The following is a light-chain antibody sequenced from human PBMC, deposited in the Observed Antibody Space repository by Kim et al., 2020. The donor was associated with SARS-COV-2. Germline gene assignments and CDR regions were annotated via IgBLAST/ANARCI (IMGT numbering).Light chain of an antibody. V-gene: IGLV2-11*01. CDR1: SNNIGFYNY. Sequence: PGQSVTISCTGASNNIGFYNYVSWYQHHPGRAPKLIIYDVTKRPSGVPARFSGSKSGNTASLTVSGLQSEDEADYYCCSYAGDYVIFGGGTQLTVL. CDR2: DVT. J-gene: IGLJ2*01. CDR3: CSYAGDYVI.